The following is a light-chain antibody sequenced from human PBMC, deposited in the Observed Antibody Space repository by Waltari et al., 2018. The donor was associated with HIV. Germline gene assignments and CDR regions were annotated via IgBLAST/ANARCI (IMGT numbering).Light chain of an antibody. V-gene: IGLV3-1*01. Sequence: SYELTQPPSVSVSPGLTASVTCSGDKLGDKYVCWYQRKPGRSPVLVLFQDTKRPSGIPERFSGSNSGNTATLTISGTQAVDEADYFCQAWDNSTAVFGGGTQLTVL. CDR2: QDT. J-gene: IGLJ2*01. CDR3: QAWDNSTAV. CDR1: KLGDKY.